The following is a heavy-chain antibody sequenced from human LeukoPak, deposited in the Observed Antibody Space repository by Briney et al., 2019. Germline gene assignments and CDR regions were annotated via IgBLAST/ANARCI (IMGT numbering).Heavy chain of an antibody. Sequence: PSETLSLTCAVYGGSFSGYYWSWIRQPPGKGLEWIGEINHSGSTNYNPSLKSRVTISVDTSKNQFSLKLSSVTAADTAVYYCARGKRNSSSWYGRRFDPWGQGTLVTVSS. CDR3: ARGKRNSSSWYGRRFDP. CDR1: GGSFSGYY. J-gene: IGHJ5*02. CDR2: INHSGST. D-gene: IGHD6-13*01. V-gene: IGHV4-34*01.